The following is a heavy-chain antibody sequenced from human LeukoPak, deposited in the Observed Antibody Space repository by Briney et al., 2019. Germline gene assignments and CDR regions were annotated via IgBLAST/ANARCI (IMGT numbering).Heavy chain of an antibody. CDR3: ARIAARLYYYYYYMDV. CDR1: GFSFSIYG. Sequence: RPGGTLRLSCEASGFSFSIYGMSWVRQAPGKGLEWVSGISGSGGNTYYAEALTGRFTISRDNAKNSLYLQMNSLRAEDTAVYYCARIAARLYYYYYYMDVWGKGTTVTVSS. CDR2: ISGSGGNT. J-gene: IGHJ6*03. D-gene: IGHD6-6*01. V-gene: IGHV3-23*01.